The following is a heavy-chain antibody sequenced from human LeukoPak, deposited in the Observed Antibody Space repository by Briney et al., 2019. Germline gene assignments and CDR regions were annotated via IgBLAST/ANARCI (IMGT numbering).Heavy chain of an antibody. V-gene: IGHV3-23*01. J-gene: IGHJ4*02. CDR2: ITSSGAAT. CDR3: AKDRDDSSGYYVFDY. D-gene: IGHD3-22*01. Sequence: GGSLRLSCAASGFTFSSYAMSWVRQAPGKGLEWVSSITSSGAATYYADSVKGRFTISRDNSDNTLYLQMNSLRAEDTAVYYCAKDRDDSSGYYVFDYWGQGTLVTVSS. CDR1: GFTFSSYA.